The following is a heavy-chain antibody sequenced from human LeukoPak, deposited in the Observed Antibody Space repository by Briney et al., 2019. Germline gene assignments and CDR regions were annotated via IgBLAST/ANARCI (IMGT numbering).Heavy chain of an antibody. CDR1: GGSISSHY. CDR3: ARDLQAGISDY. V-gene: IGHV4-59*11. D-gene: IGHD3-10*01. J-gene: IGHJ4*02. Sequence: SETLTLTCTVSGGSISSHYWSWIRQPPGKGLEWIGYINYSGSTNYNPSLKSRVTISVDTSKNQFSLKLSSVTAADTAVYYCARDLQAGISDYWGQGTLVTVSS. CDR2: INYSGST.